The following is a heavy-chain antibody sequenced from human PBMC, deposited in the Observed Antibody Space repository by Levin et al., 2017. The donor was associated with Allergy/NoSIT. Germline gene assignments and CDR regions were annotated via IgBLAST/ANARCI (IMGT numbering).Heavy chain of an antibody. CDR2: ISSTGSTI. D-gene: IGHD3-3*01. CDR1: GFTFSSYE. J-gene: IGHJ4*02. CDR3: ARQLGNCWSGDNYVDY. V-gene: IGHV3-48*03. Sequence: SGGSLRLSCAASGFTFSSYEMNWVRRAPGKGLEWVSYISSTGSTIYSAYSVKGRFTISRDNAKNSLYLHMNSLGAEDTAVYYCARQLGNCWSGDNYVDYWGQGTLVTVSS.